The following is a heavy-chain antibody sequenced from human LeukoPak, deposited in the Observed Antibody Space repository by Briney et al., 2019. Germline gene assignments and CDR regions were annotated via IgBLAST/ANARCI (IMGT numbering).Heavy chain of an antibody. D-gene: IGHD2-2*01. Sequence: ASVKVSCKVSGYTLTELSMHWVRQAPGKGLEWMGGFDPEDGETIYAQKFQGRVTMTEDTSTDTAYMELSSLRSEDTAVYYCVVVVPADTPGWDNWFDPWGQGTLVTVSS. CDR1: GYTLTELS. CDR2: FDPEDGET. CDR3: VVVVPADTPGWDNWFDP. V-gene: IGHV1-24*01. J-gene: IGHJ5*02.